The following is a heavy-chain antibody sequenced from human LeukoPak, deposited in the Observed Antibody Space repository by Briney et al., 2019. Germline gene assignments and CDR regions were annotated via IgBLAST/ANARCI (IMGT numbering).Heavy chain of an antibody. CDR3: ARKPIVGSAWYYFDY. CDR2: IYYSGSA. V-gene: IGHV4-39*07. J-gene: IGHJ4*01. D-gene: IGHD6-13*01. CDR1: GGSVNSGSYY. Sequence: PSETLSLTCTVSGGSVNSGSYYWCWIRQAPGEGLEWIGNIYYSGSAYYTPSLESRVTMSVDTSKNQFSLKLSSVTAADTAVYYCARKPIVGSAWYYFDYWGRGTLVTVSS.